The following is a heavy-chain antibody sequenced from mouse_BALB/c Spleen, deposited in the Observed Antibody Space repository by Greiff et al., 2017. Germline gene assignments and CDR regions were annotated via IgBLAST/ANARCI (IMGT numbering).Heavy chain of an antibody. D-gene: IGHD2-4*01. V-gene: IGHV5-6-3*01. CDR1: GFTFSSYG. CDR3: ARPYYDYDGDYAMDY. Sequence: EVHLVESGGGLVQPGGSLKLSCAASGFTFSSYGMSWVRQTPDKRLELVATINSNGGSTYYPDSVKGRFTISRDNAKNTLYLQMSSLKSEDTAMYYCARPYYDYDGDYAMDYWGQGTSVTVSS. J-gene: IGHJ4*01. CDR2: INSNGGST.